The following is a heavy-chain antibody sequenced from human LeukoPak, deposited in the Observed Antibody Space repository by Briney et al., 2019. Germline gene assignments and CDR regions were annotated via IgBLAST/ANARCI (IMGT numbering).Heavy chain of an antibody. Sequence: ASVKVSCKTSGYTFTDYGFSWVRQAPGQGLEWMGWISPYNGNTRYTQKFQDRVTMTTDTSAGTAYMVLRSLRSDDTAVYYCARDPRHMVTTKYNAFDIWGQGTMVTVSS. D-gene: IGHD4-17*01. CDR2: ISPYNGNT. J-gene: IGHJ3*02. CDR3: ARDPRHMVTTKYNAFDI. CDR1: GYTFTDYG. V-gene: IGHV1-18*01.